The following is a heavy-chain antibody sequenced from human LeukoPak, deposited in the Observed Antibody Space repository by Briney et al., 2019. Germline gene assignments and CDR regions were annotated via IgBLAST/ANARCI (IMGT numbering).Heavy chain of an antibody. J-gene: IGHJ5*02. CDR3: AKDLEAFYYDSSGYYP. D-gene: IGHD3-22*01. Sequence: GGSLRLSCAASGFTVSSNYMNWVRQAPGKGLEWVSVIYSGGSIYYADSVKGRFTISRDNSKNTLYLQMNSLRAEDTAVYYCAKDLEAFYYDSSGYYPWGQGTLVTVSS. CDR1: GFTVSSNY. CDR2: IYSGGSI. V-gene: IGHV3-53*01.